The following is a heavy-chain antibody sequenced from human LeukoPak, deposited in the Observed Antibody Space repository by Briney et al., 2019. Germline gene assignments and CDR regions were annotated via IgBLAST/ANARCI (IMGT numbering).Heavy chain of an antibody. Sequence: PGGSLRLSCAASGFTFSSYTMNRVRQAPGKGLEWVSSISSGGTYKYYADSVKGRFTISRDNAQNSLYLQMNSLRAEDSSVYYCARPTTVTTISADAFDIWGQGTMVTVSS. J-gene: IGHJ3*02. CDR2: ISSGGTYK. CDR3: ARPTTVTTISADAFDI. CDR1: GFTFSSYT. V-gene: IGHV3-21*01. D-gene: IGHD4-17*01.